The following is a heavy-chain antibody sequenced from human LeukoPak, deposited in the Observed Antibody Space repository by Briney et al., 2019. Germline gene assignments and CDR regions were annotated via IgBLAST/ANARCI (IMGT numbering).Heavy chain of an antibody. V-gene: IGHV4-30-4*01. CDR2: IYYSGST. Sequence: SETLSLTCTVSGGSISSGDYYWSWIRQPPGKGLEWIGYIYYSGSTYYNPSFKSRVTISVDTSKNQFSLKLSSVTAADTAVYYCARDKYAHYFDYWGQGTLVTVSS. J-gene: IGHJ4*02. CDR3: ARDKYAHYFDY. CDR1: GGSISSGDYY.